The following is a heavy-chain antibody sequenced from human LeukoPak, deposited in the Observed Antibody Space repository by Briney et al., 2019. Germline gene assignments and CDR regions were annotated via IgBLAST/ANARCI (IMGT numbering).Heavy chain of an antibody. CDR1: GSTFSSYS. CDR3: ARDICSGGSCYFDY. J-gene: IGHJ4*02. Sequence: GGFLRLSCAASGSTFSSYSMTWVRQAPGKGLEWVSSISSSSSYIYYADSVKGRFTISRDNAKNSLYLQMNSLRAEDTAVYYCARDICSGGSCYFDYWGQGTLLTVSS. D-gene: IGHD2-15*01. V-gene: IGHV3-21*01. CDR2: ISSSSSYI.